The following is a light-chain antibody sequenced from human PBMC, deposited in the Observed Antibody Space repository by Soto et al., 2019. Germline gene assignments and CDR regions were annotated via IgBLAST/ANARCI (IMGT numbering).Light chain of an antibody. CDR1: SSDVGGYNH. J-gene: IGLJ1*01. Sequence: QSALTQPASVSGSPGQSITISCTGSSSDVGGYNHVSWYQQHPGKAPKLMIYEVSNRPSGVSNRFSGSKSGNTASLTISGLQAEDEADYYCSSYAHGSIYVFGTGTKLTVL. CDR3: SSYAHGSIYV. V-gene: IGLV2-14*01. CDR2: EVS.